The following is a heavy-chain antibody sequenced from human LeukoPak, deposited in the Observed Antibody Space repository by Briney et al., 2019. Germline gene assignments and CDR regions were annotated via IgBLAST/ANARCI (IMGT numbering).Heavy chain of an antibody. CDR3: AREVTGLAAAGGDAFDI. CDR1: GGSLSSYY. V-gene: IGHV4-59*01. D-gene: IGHD6-13*01. Sequence: SETLSLTCTVSGGSLSSYYWSWIRQPPGKGLEWIGYIYYSGSTNYNPSLKSRVTISVDTSKNQFSLKLSSVTAADTAVYYCAREVTGLAAAGGDAFDIWGQGTMVTVSS. CDR2: IYYSGST. J-gene: IGHJ3*02.